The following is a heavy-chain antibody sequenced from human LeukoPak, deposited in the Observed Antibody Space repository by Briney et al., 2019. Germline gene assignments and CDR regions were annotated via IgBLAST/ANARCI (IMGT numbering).Heavy chain of an antibody. D-gene: IGHD2-2*01. CDR1: GYTFTSYY. CDR3: ATGESLGYCSSTSCLNSD. J-gene: IGHJ4*02. CDR2: FDPEDGET. V-gene: IGHV1-24*01. Sequence: ASVKVSCKASGYTFTSYYMHWVRQAPGKGLEWMGGFDPEDGETIYAQKFQGRVTMTEDTSTDTAYMELSSLRSEDTAVYYCATGESLGYCSSTSCLNSDWGQGTLVTVSS.